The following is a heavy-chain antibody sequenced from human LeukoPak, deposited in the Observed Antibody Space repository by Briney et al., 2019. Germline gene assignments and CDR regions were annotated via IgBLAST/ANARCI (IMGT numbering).Heavy chain of an antibody. D-gene: IGHD3-3*01. CDR2: IKQDGSEK. J-gene: IGHJ4*02. CDR3: ARGDGKRFLKPQVYYFDY. V-gene: IGHV3-7*01. CDR1: GFTFSSYW. Sequence: GGSLRLSCAASGFTFSSYWMTWVRQAPGKGLEWVANIKQDGSEKYYVDSVKGRFTISRDNAKNSLDLQMNSLRAEDTAVYYCARGDGKRFLKPQVYYFDYWGQGTLVTVSS.